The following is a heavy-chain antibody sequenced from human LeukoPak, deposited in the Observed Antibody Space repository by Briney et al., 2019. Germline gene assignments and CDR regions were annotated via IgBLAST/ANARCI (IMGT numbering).Heavy chain of an antibody. CDR1: GYTFTSYA. CDR3: ASAIGPYDSSGYQLDY. Sequence: ASVKVSCKASGYTFTSYAMHWVRQAPGQRLEWMGWINAGNGNTKYSQKFQGRVTITRDTSASTAYMELSSLRSEDTAVYYCASAIGPYDSSGYQLDYWGQGTLVTVSS. J-gene: IGHJ4*02. V-gene: IGHV1-3*01. D-gene: IGHD3-22*01. CDR2: INAGNGNT.